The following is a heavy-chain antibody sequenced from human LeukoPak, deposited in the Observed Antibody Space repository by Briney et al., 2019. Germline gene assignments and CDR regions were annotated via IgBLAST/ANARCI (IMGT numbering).Heavy chain of an antibody. Sequence: ASVKVSCKASGYTFTSYDINWVRQATGQGLEWMGWMNPNSGNTGYAQKFQGRVTITRNTSISTAYMELSSLRSEDTAVYYCARVGDFWSGYYASWFDPWGQGTLVTVSS. CDR1: GYTFTSYD. J-gene: IGHJ5*02. V-gene: IGHV1-8*03. CDR2: MNPNSGNT. CDR3: ARVGDFWSGYYASWFDP. D-gene: IGHD3-3*01.